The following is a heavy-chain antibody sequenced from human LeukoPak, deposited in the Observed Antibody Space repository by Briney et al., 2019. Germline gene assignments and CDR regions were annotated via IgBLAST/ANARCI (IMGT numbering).Heavy chain of an antibody. CDR3: ARSVALYYFDY. D-gene: IGHD2-15*01. V-gene: IGHV4-59*01. J-gene: IGHJ4*02. CDR1: GDSMSNYY. Sequence: SETLSLTCTVSGDSMSNYYWSWIRQPPGKGLEGIGYIYYSGSTSYNPSLKSRVTISEDTSKNQFSLKLSSVTAADTAVYYCARSVALYYFDYWGQGTLVTVSS. CDR2: IYYSGST.